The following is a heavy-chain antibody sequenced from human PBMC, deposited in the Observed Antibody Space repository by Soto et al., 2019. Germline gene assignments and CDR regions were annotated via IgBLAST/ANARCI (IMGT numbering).Heavy chain of an antibody. D-gene: IGHD6-13*01. Sequence: QVQLVQSGAEVKKPGASVKVSCKASGYTFTGYYMNWVRQAPGQGLEWMGWINPNSGGTNYARKFQGRVTMTRDTSLSTAYMELSRLRSDDTAVYYCAREAAAGTFEPRIDYWGQGTLVTVSS. CDR1: GYTFTGYY. V-gene: IGHV1-2*02. CDR3: AREAAAGTFEPRIDY. J-gene: IGHJ4*02. CDR2: INPNSGGT.